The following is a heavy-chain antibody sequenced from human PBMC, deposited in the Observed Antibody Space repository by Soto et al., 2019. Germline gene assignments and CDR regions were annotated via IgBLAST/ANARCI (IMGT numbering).Heavy chain of an antibody. CDR2: IYYSGST. Sequence: PSETLSLTCTVSGGSISSYYWSWIRQPPGKGLEWIGYIYYSGSTNYNPSPKSRVTMTRDTSISIVYMDLSRLTSDDTALYYCAREPLLYAGIGYYFDYWGQGTLVTVS. V-gene: IGHV4-59*01. CDR3: AREPLLYAGIGYYFDY. J-gene: IGHJ4*02. D-gene: IGHD3-22*01. CDR1: GGSISSYY.